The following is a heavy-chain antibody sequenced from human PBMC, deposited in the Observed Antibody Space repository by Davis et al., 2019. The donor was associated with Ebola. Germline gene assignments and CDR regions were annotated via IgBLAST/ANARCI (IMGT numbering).Heavy chain of an antibody. V-gene: IGHV3-33*01. CDR2: IWYDGSNK. D-gene: IGHD4-23*01. CDR1: GFTFSSYG. CDR3: TSTVGGNSDY. Sequence: GESLKISCAASGFTFSSYGMHWVRQAPGKGLEWVAVIWYDGSNKYYADSVKGRFTISRDDSKNTAYLQMNSLKTEDTAVYYCTSTVGGNSDYWGQGTLVTVSS. J-gene: IGHJ4*02.